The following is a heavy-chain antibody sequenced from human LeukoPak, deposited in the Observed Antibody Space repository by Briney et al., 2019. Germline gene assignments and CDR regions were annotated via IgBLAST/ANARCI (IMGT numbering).Heavy chain of an antibody. Sequence: GGSLRLSCAASGFTFSSYSMNWVRQAPGKGLEWVSSISRSSSYIYYADSVKGRFTISRDNAKNSLYLHMNSLRAEDTAAYYCARKIGIAVAGIRGIWYFDPGGRGTLVTVPS. J-gene: IGHJ2*01. CDR1: GFTFSSYS. V-gene: IGHV3-21*01. D-gene: IGHD6-19*01. CDR2: ISRSSSYI. CDR3: ARKIGIAVAGIRGIWYFDP.